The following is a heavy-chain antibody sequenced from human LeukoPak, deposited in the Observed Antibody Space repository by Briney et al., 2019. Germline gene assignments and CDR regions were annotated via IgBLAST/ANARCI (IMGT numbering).Heavy chain of an antibody. CDR1: GYSFTSYW. CDR2: IYRGDSDT. D-gene: IGHD6-6*01. V-gene: IGHV5-51*01. J-gene: IGHJ4*02. CDR3: ARKSTEYSSSSGVAH. Sequence: AESLKISCKGSGYSFTSYWIGSVRQMPGKSLEWMGIIYRGDSDTRYSPSFQGQVTISADKSISTVYLQWSSLKASDTAMYYCARKSTEYSSSSGVAHWGQGTLVTVSS.